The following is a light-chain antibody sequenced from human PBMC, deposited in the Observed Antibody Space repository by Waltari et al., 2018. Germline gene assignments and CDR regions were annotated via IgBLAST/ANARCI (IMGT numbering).Light chain of an antibody. CDR1: QSVSID. CDR3: QQRNTWPTVT. V-gene: IGKV3-11*01. CDR2: DAS. Sequence: CRASQSVSIDLVWYQQKPGQAPRLLISDASNRATGIPARFSGGGSGTDFTLTISSLEPEDSAVYYCQQRNTWPTVTFGGGTKVEIK. J-gene: IGKJ4*01.